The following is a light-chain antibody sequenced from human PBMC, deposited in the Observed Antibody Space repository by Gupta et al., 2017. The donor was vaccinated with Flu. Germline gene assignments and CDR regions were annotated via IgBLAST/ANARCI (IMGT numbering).Light chain of an antibody. CDR1: RSNIGTYN. J-gene: IGLJ3*02. Sequence: SRSNIGTYNVYWYHQVPGTAPKLLIYRNNQRPSGVPDRISGSKSGTSASLANSGLRSEGEGYYYCAAWDDSLSGWVFGGGTKLTVL. CDR3: AAWDDSLSGWV. CDR2: RNN. V-gene: IGLV1-47*01.